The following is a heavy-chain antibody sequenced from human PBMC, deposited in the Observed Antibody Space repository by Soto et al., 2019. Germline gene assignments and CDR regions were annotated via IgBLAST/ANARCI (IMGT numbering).Heavy chain of an antibody. D-gene: IGHD3-3*01. V-gene: IGHV4-39*01. CDR3: ARQYYDFWSGRSLYYYYYYMDV. J-gene: IGHJ6*03. Sequence: KASETLSLTCTVSGGSISSSSYYWGWIRQPPGKGMEWIGSIYYSGSTYYNPSLLSRVTISVDTSKTQFSLKLSSVTAADTAVYYCARQYYDFWSGRSLYYYYYYMDVWGKGTTVTSP. CDR2: IYYSGST. CDR1: GGSISSSSYY.